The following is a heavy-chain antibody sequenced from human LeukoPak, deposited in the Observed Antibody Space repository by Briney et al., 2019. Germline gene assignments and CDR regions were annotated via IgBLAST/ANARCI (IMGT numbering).Heavy chain of an antibody. Sequence: PGGSLRLSCAASGFTFSDYYMSWIRQAPGKGLEWVSYISSSGSTIYYADSVKGRFTISRDNSKNTLNLQMKSLRAEDTAVYYCARDSTVTRYYYNYMDVWGKGTTVTVSS. J-gene: IGHJ6*03. D-gene: IGHD4-11*01. CDR1: GFTFSDYY. CDR3: ARDSTVTRYYYNYMDV. V-gene: IGHV3-11*04. CDR2: ISSSGSTI.